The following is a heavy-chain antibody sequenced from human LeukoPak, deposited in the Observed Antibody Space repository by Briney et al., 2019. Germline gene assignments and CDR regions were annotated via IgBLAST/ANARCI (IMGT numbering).Heavy chain of an antibody. J-gene: IGHJ4*02. CDR3: AVTKPTQQWLPRFDY. Sequence: ASVRVSCKASGYTFTSYYMHWVRQAPGQGLEWMGIINPSGGSTSYAQKFQGRVTITADESTSTAYMELSSLRSEDTTVYYCAVTKPTQQWLPRFDYWGQGTLVTVSS. D-gene: IGHD6-19*01. V-gene: IGHV1-46*01. CDR2: INPSGGST. CDR1: GYTFTSYY.